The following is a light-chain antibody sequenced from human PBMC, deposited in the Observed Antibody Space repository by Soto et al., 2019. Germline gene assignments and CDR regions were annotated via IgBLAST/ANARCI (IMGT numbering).Light chain of an antibody. CDR1: SSNSGNNY. V-gene: IGLV1-51*02. CDR2: ENN. Sequence: QSVLTQPPSVSAAPGQKVTISCSGSSSNSGNNYVSWYQQLPGTAPKLLIYENNKRPSGIPDRFSVSKSGTSATLGITGLQTGDEADYYCGTWDSSLSVVVFGGGTKLTVL. CDR3: GTWDSSLSVVV. J-gene: IGLJ2*01.